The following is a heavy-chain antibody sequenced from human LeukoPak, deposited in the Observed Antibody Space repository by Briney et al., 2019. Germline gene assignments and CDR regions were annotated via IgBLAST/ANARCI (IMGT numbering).Heavy chain of an antibody. CDR1: GFTFSSYW. Sequence: PGGSLRLSCAASGFTFSSYWMSWVRQAPGKGLEWVANIKQDGSEKYYVDSVKGRFTISRDNAKNSLYLQMNSLRAEDTAVYYCARVSGARIRAFWSGYSDYYGMDVWGQGTTVTVSS. D-gene: IGHD3-3*01. V-gene: IGHV3-7*01. CDR2: IKQDGSEK. J-gene: IGHJ6*02. CDR3: ARVSGARIRAFWSGYSDYYGMDV.